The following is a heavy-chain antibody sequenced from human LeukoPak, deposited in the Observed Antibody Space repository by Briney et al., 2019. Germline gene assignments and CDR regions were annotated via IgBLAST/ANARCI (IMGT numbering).Heavy chain of an antibody. D-gene: IGHD2-15*01. J-gene: IGHJ6*02. CDR1: GYTFTSYG. CDR2: ISAYSGDT. CDR3: ERGPKAGGPHHDVDV. Sequence: ASVKVSCKASGYTFTSYGTSWVRQASGQGLEWMGWISAYSGDTNYAQKFQGRATMTTDTSTSTAFMELRSLSSDDTAVYYCERGPKAGGPHHDVDVWGRGTTVTVSS. V-gene: IGHV1-18*01.